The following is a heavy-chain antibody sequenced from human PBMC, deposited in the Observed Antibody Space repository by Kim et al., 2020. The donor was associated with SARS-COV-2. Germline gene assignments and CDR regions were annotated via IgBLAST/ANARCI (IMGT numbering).Heavy chain of an antibody. CDR1: GGSFSGYY. CDR3: ARGPYSYGYTGELRRMGAFDI. Sequence: SETLSLTCAVYGGSFSGYYWSWIRQPPGKGLEWIGEINHSGSTNYNPSLKSRVTISVDTSKNQFSLKLSSVTAADTAVYYCARGPYSYGYTGELRRMGAFDIWGQGTMVTVSS. CDR2: INHSGST. J-gene: IGHJ3*02. V-gene: IGHV4-34*01. D-gene: IGHD5-18*01.